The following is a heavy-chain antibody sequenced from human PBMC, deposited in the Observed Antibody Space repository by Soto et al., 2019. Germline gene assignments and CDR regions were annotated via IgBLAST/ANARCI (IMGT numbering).Heavy chain of an antibody. CDR1: GYTFTSYG. V-gene: IGHV1-18*01. Sequence: QAQLVPSGAGVKKPGASVKVSCKASGYTFTSYGISWVRQAPGQGLEWMGWTNAYNGNTNYAQKLQGRVTMTTDTSTSTAFTELGSLRSDDTAVYFCARLLPPVDPWGQATGVTVPS. CDR2: TNAYNGNT. CDR3: ARLLPPVDP. J-gene: IGHJ5*02.